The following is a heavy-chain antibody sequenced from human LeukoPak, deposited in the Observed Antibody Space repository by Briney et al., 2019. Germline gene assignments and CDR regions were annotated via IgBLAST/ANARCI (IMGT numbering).Heavy chain of an antibody. V-gene: IGHV4-34*01. Sequence: RPSETLSLTCAVYGGSFSGYYWSWIRQPPGKGLEWIGEINHSGSTNYNPSLKSRVTISVDTSKNQFSLKLSSVTAADTAVYYCARGRLYYYDSSGQTHFDYWGQGTLVTVPS. CDR2: INHSGST. CDR3: ARGRLYYYDSSGQTHFDY. CDR1: GGSFSGYY. D-gene: IGHD3-22*01. J-gene: IGHJ4*02.